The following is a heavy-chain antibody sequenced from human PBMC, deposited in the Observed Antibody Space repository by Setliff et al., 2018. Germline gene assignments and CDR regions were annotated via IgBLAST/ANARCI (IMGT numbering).Heavy chain of an antibody. V-gene: IGHV4-4*08. CDR2: IHTGST. CDR1: GGSISSDI. Sequence: SETLSLTCTVSGGSISSDIWSWIRQPPGKGLEWIGQIHTGSTNYNPSLRGRVTISVDMSKNQFSLKLNSVTAADTAVYYCARGINTVSWTPKYWGQGTLVTVSS. CDR3: ARGINTVSWTPKY. D-gene: IGHD2-2*02. J-gene: IGHJ4*02.